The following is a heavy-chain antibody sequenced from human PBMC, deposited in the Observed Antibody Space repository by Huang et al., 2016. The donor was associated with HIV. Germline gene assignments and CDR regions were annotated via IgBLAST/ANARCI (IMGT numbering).Heavy chain of an antibody. D-gene: IGHD3-10*01. CDR3: ARFGSYYYGSGSYLDAFDI. CDR1: GFTFSSRT. J-gene: IGHJ3*02. Sequence: EVQLVESGGGLAQPGGSLRLSYAVSGFTFSSRTMNWVRQAPGKGLEWVSYISSSGGAMFSADSVKGRFTIARDNAKNSLYLQMNSLRAEDTAVYFCARFGSYYYGSGSYLDAFDIWGQGTMVTVSS. CDR2: ISSSGGAM. V-gene: IGHV3-48*01.